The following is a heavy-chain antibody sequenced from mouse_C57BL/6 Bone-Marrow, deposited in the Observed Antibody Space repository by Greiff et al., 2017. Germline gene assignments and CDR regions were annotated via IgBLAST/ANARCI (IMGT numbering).Heavy chain of an antibody. CDR2: IDPANGNT. V-gene: IGHV14-3*01. D-gene: IGHD1-1*01. CDR1: GFNINNTY. CDR3: ASMGGSSGY. J-gene: IGHJ2*01. Sequence: EVQLQQSVAELVRPGASVKLSCTASGFNINNTYMHWVKQRPEQGLEWIGRIDPANGNTKYAPKFQGKATITADTSSNTAYLQLSSLTSEDTAIYYCASMGGSSGYWGQGTTLTVSS.